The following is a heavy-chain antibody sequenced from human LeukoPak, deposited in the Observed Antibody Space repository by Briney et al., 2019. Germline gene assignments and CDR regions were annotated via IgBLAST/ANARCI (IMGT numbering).Heavy chain of an antibody. D-gene: IGHD1-26*01. CDR3: GRDDLPIQSGSYWCVWYFVL. V-gene: IGHV4-4*07. J-gene: IGHJ2*01. Sequence: PSETLSLTCNMSRGSINCYYWDRLRQPPGKGLEWIGRIDTSRPTSCNPSLKNRVTISVATSKNPVSLDLRSMTVADTAFYYWGRDDLPIQSGSYWCVWYFVLWGRGSLVTISS. CDR2: IDTSRPT. CDR1: RGSINCYY.